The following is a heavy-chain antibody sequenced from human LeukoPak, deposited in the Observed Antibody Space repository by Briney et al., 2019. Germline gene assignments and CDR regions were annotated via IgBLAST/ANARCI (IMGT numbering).Heavy chain of an antibody. CDR2: ISGSGDST. Sequence: GGSLRLSCAASGFTFSSFAMSWFRQAPGKGLEWVSAISGSGDSTYYADSVKGQFTISRDNSKNTLYLQIKSLRAEDTAVYYCARFTGVVPAAKRGYYFDYWGQGTLVTVSS. D-gene: IGHD2-2*01. CDR3: ARFTGVVPAAKRGYYFDY. V-gene: IGHV3-23*01. J-gene: IGHJ4*02. CDR1: GFTFSSFA.